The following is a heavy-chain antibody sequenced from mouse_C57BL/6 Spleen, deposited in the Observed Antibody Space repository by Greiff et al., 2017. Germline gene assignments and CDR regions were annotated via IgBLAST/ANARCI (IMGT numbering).Heavy chain of an antibody. CDR1: GYTFTDYY. CDR3: ASQDGSSYRFAY. D-gene: IGHD1-1*01. J-gene: IGHJ3*01. CDR2: INPNNGGT. V-gene: IGHV1-26*01. Sequence: EVQLQQSGPELVKPGASVKISCKASGYTFTDYYMNWVKQSHGKSLEWIGDINPNNGGTSYNQKFKGKATLTVDKSSSTAYMELRSLTSEDSAVYYCASQDGSSYRFAYWGQGTLVTVSA.